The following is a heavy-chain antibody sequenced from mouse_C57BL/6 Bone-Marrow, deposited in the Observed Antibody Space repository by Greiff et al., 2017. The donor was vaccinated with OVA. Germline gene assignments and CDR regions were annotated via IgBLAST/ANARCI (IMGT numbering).Heavy chain of an antibody. CDR1: GYAFSSSW. D-gene: IGHD1-1*01. CDR2: IYPGDGDT. J-gene: IGHJ1*03. CDR3: ARNGSSYRNFDV. V-gene: IGHV1-82*01. Sequence: QVQLQQSGPELVKPGASVKISCKASGYAFSSSWMNWVKQRPGKGLEWIGRIYPGDGDTNYNGKFKGKATLTADKSSSTAYMQLSSLTSEDSAVYFCARNGSSYRNFDVWGTGTTVTVSS.